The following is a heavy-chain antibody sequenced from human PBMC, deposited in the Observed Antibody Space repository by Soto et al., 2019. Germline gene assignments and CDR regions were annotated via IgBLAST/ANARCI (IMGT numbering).Heavy chain of an antibody. D-gene: IGHD3-16*01. V-gene: IGHV3-21*01. CDR3: SRGKTLSGAFFHGGGDY. CDR1: GFPFTAYS. J-gene: IGHJ4*02. CDR2: ISSDNYYI. Sequence: EVQLVESGGGLVKPGGSLRLSCAASGFPFTAYSMLWVRQAPGKGLQWVSSISSDNYYIYYADSVKGRFTISRDNAKQSLFLPIDRLGARGPAVYYFSRGKTLSGAFFHGGGDYWGQGVLVSVSS.